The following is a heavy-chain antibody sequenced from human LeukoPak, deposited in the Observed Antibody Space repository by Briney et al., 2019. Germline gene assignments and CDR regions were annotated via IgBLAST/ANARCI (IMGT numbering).Heavy chain of an antibody. CDR2: ISGSSSYT. CDR1: GFTFSDNY. V-gene: IGHV3-11*03. D-gene: IGHD3-10*01. J-gene: IGHJ5*02. CDR3: AKIGVQYYGSGPYYNALSAWFDP. Sequence: GGSLRLSCAASGFTFSDNYMSWIRQAPGKGLEWVSYISGSSSYTNYVDSVKGRFTISRDNAKNSLYRQMNSLRAEDTAVYYCAKIGVQYYGSGPYYNALSAWFDPWGRGTLVTVSS.